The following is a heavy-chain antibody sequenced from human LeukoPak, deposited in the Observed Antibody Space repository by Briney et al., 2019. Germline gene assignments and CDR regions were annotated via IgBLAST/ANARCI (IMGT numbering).Heavy chain of an antibody. CDR3: ARDTRDYYYYGMDV. D-gene: IGHD2-2*01. Sequence: SETLSLTCTVSGGSISSSIYYWGWIRQPPGKGLEWIGSIYYSGSTYYNPSLKSRVTISIDTSKNQFSLKLSSATAADTAVYYCARDTRDYYYYGMDVWGQGTTVTVSS. V-gene: IGHV4-39*07. J-gene: IGHJ6*02. CDR2: IYYSGST. CDR1: GGSISSSIYY.